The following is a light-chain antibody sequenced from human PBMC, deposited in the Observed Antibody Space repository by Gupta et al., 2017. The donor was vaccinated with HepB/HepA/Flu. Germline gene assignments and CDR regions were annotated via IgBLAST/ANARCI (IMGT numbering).Light chain of an antibody. V-gene: IGKV3-15*01. CDR2: EAS. J-gene: IGKJ4*01. CDR1: QTVTSK. Sequence: EIVMTQSPATLSVSPGERVTLSCRASQTVTSKLAWYQQKPGQAPKLLIYEASTRATGIPARFSGSGSGTEFTLNISRVQSEDFAVYYCQQGRHSPLTFGGGTKVEIK. CDR3: QQGRHSPLT.